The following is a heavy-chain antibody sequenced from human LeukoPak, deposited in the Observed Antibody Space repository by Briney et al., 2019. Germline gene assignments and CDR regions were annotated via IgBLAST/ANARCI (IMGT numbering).Heavy chain of an antibody. J-gene: IGHJ4*02. CDR2: INSDGSST. CDR3: ARVGQWLAFDY. Sequence: GGSLRLSCAASGFTLSSYWMHWVREAPGKGLVWVSRINSDGSSTSYADSVKGRFTISRDNAKNTLYLQMNSLRAEDTAVNYCARVGQWLAFDYWGQGTLVTVSS. V-gene: IGHV3-74*01. D-gene: IGHD6-19*01. CDR1: GFTLSSYW.